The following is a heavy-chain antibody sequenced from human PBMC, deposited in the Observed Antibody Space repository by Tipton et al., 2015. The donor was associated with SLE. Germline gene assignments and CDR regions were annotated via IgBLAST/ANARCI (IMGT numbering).Heavy chain of an antibody. CDR1: GYSISSGYY. CDR3: ASSRGGADAFDI. J-gene: IGHJ3*02. Sequence: TLSLTCAVSGYSISSGYYWGWIRQPPGKGLEWIGSAYHSGSTYYNPSLKSRVTISVDTSKNQFSLKLSSVTAADTAVYYCASSRGGADAFDIWGQGTMVTVSS. CDR2: AYHSGST. V-gene: IGHV4-38-2*01. D-gene: IGHD3-16*01.